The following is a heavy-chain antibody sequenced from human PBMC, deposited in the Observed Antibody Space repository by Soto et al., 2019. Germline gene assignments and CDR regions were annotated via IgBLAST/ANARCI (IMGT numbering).Heavy chain of an antibody. J-gene: IGHJ5*01. V-gene: IGHV4-39*01. D-gene: IGHD2-21*01. Sequence: PXATLSLTCTVSGVSIHNRHSFWAWIRQPPGKGLQFIASVYHNGGAHYNSSLKSRVTISVDTANNQVSLRMRSLTAADTAFYYCGRVVEGATRHADPDSWGQGILVTVSS. CDR2: VYHNGGA. CDR1: GVSIHNRHSF. CDR3: GRVVEGATRHADPDS.